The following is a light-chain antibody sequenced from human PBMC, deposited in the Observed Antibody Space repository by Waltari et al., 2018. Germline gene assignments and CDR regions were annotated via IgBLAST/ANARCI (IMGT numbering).Light chain of an antibody. CDR1: NIGSKS. CDR3: QVWDSSSDHVV. CDR2: DDS. V-gene: IGLV3-21*03. Sequence: SYVLTQPPSVSVAPGKTARITWGGNNIGSKSVHWYQQTPGQAPVRVVYDDSDRPSGTTERFSGSNSGNTATLTSSRVEAGDEADYYCQVWDSSSDHVVFGGGTKLTVL. J-gene: IGLJ2*01.